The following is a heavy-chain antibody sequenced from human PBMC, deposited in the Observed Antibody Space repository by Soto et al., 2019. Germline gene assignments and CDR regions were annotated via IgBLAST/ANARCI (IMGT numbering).Heavy chain of an antibody. CDR3: VKGYIFRIFVMTDASEV. Sequence: GGSLRLSCAASGFAFKDYTMSWVRLAPGKGLEWVSGISGGGSKTYYSDSVKGRFTSSRDNYANTVSLEMNNWRAADTAVYYCVKGYIFRIFVMTDASEVRGPWSMATVAS. V-gene: IGHV3-23*01. CDR2: ISGGGSKT. CDR1: GFAFKDYT. J-gene: IGHJ3*01. D-gene: IGHD2-15*01.